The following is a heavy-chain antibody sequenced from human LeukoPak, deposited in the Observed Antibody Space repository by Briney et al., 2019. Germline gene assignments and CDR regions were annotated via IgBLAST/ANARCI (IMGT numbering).Heavy chain of an antibody. CDR2: IWYDGSNK. CDR3: ARDGSGYVDV. J-gene: IGHJ6*02. D-gene: IGHD3-10*01. V-gene: IGHV3-33*01. CDR1: GFTFSNYG. Sequence: PGRSLRLTCAASGFTFSNYGMHWVRQAPGKGLEWVAVIWYDGSNKYYADSVKGRFTISRDKSKNTLYLQMNSLTAEDTAVYYCARDGSGYVDVWGQGTTVTVSS.